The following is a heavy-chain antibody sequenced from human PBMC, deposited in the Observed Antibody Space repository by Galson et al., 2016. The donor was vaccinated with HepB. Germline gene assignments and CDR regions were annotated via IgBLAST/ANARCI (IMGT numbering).Heavy chain of an antibody. CDR3: ARDPPAVGTDTWG. V-gene: IGHV3-53*01. D-gene: IGHD1-7*01. CDR2: IYSGGST. Sequence: SLRLSCAASGVTISNNYMRWVRQAPGKGLEWVSLIYSGGSTHYADSVKGRFTISRDPSKNTLYLQMNSLRVEDTAVYYCARDPPAVGTDTWGWGQGTPVTVSS. CDR1: GVTISNNY. J-gene: IGHJ4*02.